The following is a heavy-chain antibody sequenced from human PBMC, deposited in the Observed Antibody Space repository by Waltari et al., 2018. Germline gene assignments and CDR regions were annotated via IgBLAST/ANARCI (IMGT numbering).Heavy chain of an antibody. D-gene: IGHD2-2*01. CDR2: IYTSGST. CDR1: GGSIRWYY. J-gene: IGHJ3*02. CDR3: AGVAYCSSTSCSGGAFDI. V-gene: IGHV4-4*07. Sequence: QVQPQEAGPRPGEPSENPAPNFTCPGGSIRWYYRTWNRPPAGKGLEWIGRIYTSGSTNYNPSLKSRVTMSVDTSKNQFSLKLSSVTAADTAVYYCAGVAYCSSTSCSGGAFDIWGQGTMVTVSS.